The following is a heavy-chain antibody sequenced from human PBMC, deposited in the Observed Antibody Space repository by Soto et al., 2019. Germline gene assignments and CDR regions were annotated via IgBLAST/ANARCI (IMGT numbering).Heavy chain of an antibody. CDR1: GFTFSNYG. J-gene: IGHJ5*02. CDR2: ISYDGSNK. CDR3: ANDLEQWRRYSWFET. V-gene: IGHV3-30*18. Sequence: QVQLVESGGGGVQPGRSLRLSCAASGFTFSNYGMHWVRQAPGKGREWVAVISYDGSNKYNADSVKGRFTISRDNSKNTLYLQMNSLRAEDTAVYYCANDLEQWRRYSWFETWGQGTLVTVSS. D-gene: IGHD6-19*01.